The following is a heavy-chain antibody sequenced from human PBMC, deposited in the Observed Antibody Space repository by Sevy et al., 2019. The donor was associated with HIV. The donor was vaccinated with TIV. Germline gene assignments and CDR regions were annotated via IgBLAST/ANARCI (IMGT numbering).Heavy chain of an antibody. CDR3: ARHVGRGYDFWSGYPYYYYYGMDV. CDR1: GFTFSSYW. V-gene: IGHV3-7*01. CDR2: IKQDGSEK. J-gene: IGHJ6*02. D-gene: IGHD3-3*01. Sequence: GGSLRLSCAASGFTFSSYWMSWVRQAPGKGLEWVANIKQDGSEKYYVDSVKGRFTISRDNAKNSLYLQMNSRRAEDKAVYYCARHVGRGYDFWSGYPYYYYYGMDVWGQGTTVTVSS.